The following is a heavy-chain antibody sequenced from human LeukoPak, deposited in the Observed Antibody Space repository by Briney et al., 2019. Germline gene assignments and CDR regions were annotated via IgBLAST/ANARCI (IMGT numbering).Heavy chain of an antibody. V-gene: IGHV4-59*12. CDR1: DDSITMYY. Sequence: SETLSLTCSVSDDSITMYYWTWIRQPPGKGLEWIGEILHSGSTTYNPSLKSRVTISVDKSKNKFSLSLTSVTAADTAVYYCARNGHYSMDYWGQGTLVTVPS. J-gene: IGHJ4*02. CDR3: ARNGHYSMDY. CDR2: ILHSGST. D-gene: IGHD1-26*01.